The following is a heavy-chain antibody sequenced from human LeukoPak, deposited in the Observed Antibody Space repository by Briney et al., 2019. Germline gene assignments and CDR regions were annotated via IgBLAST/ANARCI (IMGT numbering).Heavy chain of an antibody. CDR3: TTERRYGPGFDY. V-gene: IGHV3-15*01. CDR1: GFTFSDAW. J-gene: IGHJ4*02. Sequence: PGGSLRLSCAASGFTFSDAWMNWVRQAPGKGLEWVGRIKSKTDGGTTDYAAPVKGRFTISRDDSKNTLYLQMNSLKTEDTAVYYCTTERRYGPGFDYWGQGTLVTVSS. D-gene: IGHD5-18*01. CDR2: IKSKTDGGTT.